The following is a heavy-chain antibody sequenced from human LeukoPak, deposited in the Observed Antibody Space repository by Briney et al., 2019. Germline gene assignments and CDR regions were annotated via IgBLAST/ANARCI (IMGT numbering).Heavy chain of an antibody. J-gene: IGHJ3*02. CDR1: GFTFSSYG. Sequence: GRSLRLSCAASGFTFSSYGMHWVRQAPGKGLEWVAVISYDGSNKYYADSVKGRFTISRDNSKNTLYLQMNSLRAEDTAVYYCAKGISKSGGSGRGDAFDIWGQGTMVTVSS. V-gene: IGHV3-30*18. CDR3: AKGISKSGGSGRGDAFDI. CDR2: ISYDGSNK. D-gene: IGHD3-10*01.